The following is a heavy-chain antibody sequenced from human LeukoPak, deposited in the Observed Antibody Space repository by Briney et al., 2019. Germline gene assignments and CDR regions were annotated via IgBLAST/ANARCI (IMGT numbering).Heavy chain of an antibody. J-gene: IGHJ4*02. D-gene: IGHD6-13*01. CDR2: IYYSGSS. Sequence: SETLSLTCTVSGGSISSGSYFWGWIRQPPGKGLEWIGTIYYSGSSYHNPSLKSRVTISVDTSRNQFSLKLSSVTAADTAVYYCARSVYSTNADSWGQGTLVTVSS. V-gene: IGHV4-39*01. CDR3: ARSVYSTNADS. CDR1: GGSISSGSYF.